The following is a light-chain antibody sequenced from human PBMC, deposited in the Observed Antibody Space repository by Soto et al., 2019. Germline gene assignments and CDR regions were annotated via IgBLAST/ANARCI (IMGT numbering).Light chain of an antibody. CDR3: QPYNNWPLT. CDR1: QGIGDT. V-gene: IGKV3-15*01. Sequence: EVVMRQSPATLSVSPGEGATLCWRASQGIGDTLAWYQHKPGQTPRLLIYDTSTRATGVPTRFSGSRSGAEFTLTINSLQSEDFAVYYCQPYNNWPLTFGGGTKVDIK. J-gene: IGKJ4*01. CDR2: DTS.